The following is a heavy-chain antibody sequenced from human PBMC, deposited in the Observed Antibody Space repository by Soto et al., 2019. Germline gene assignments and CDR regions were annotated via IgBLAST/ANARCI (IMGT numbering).Heavy chain of an antibody. CDR1: GGSISNYY. Sequence: PSETLSLTCTVSGGSISNYYWSWIRQSAGRGLEWIGRIYSSGITNYNPSLQGRVTMSLQTSKRQFSLKLISVTAADTAVYYCARGSIQNWFDPWGQGTLVTVSS. CDR2: IYSSGIT. D-gene: IGHD6-6*01. CDR3: ARGSIQNWFDP. V-gene: IGHV4-4*07. J-gene: IGHJ5*02.